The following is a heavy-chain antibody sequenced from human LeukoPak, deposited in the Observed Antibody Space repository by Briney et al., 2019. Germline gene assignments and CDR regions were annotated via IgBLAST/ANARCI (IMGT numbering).Heavy chain of an antibody. V-gene: IGHV3-23*01. CDR2: ISSDGGST. D-gene: IGHD6-19*01. J-gene: IGHJ3*02. Sequence: HPGGSLRLSCAASVFTFSSYAMSWVRQAPGKGLEWVSAISSDGGSTYYADSVKGRFTISRDNSKNTLYLQMNSLRAEDSAVHYCAKTPYSGGWYAFDIWGQGTMVTVSS. CDR1: VFTFSSYA. CDR3: AKTPYSGGWYAFDI.